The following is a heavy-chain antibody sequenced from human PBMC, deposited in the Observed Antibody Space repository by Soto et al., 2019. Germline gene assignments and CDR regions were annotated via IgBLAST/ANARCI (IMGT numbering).Heavy chain of an antibody. Sequence: QVQLVQSGAEVKKPGSSVKVSCKASGGTFNRYAIRWVRQAPGQGLEWMGGIIPIFGIGNDAQKFQGRVTITADESTGTAYMELSSLRSEDTGVYYCARSAITLFGVVSIPPHYYSDMYVWGQGTTVTVSS. CDR3: ARSAITLFGVVSIPPHYYSDMYV. J-gene: IGHJ6*02. CDR2: IIPIFGIG. D-gene: IGHD3-3*01. CDR1: GGTFNRYA. V-gene: IGHV1-69*01.